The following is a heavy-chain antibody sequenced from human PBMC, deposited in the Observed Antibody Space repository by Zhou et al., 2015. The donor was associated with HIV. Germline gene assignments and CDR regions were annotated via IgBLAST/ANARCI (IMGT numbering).Heavy chain of an antibody. CDR3: AREDRTTGHHAFDI. V-gene: IGHV1-69*01. J-gene: IGHJ3*02. D-gene: IGHD1-7*01. CDR2: IIPIFGTA. Sequence: GLEWMGGIIPIFGTANYAQKFQGRVTITADESTSTAYMELSSLRSEDTAVYYCAREDRTTGHHAFDIWGQGTMVTVSS.